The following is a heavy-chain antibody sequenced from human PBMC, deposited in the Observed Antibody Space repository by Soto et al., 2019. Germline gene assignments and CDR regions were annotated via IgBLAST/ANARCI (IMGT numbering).Heavy chain of an antibody. CDR2: VFYSGAT. D-gene: IGHD2-2*01. V-gene: IGHV4-39*01. CDR1: GGSIRKSNYY. Sequence: PSETLSLTCTVSGGSIRKSNYYWGWIRQPPGKGLEWIGSVFYSGATYSNPSLKSRVTISVDTSKNQFSLNLSSVTAADTAVYYCARHAVIVXAAPGRYWGQGTLVTVSS. J-gene: IGHJ4*02. CDR3: ARHAVIVXAAPGRY.